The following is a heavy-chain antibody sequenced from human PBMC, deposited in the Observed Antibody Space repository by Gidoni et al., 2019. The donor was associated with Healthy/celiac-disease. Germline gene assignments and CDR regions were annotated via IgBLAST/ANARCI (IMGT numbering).Heavy chain of an antibody. D-gene: IGHD1-26*01. V-gene: IGHV3-30*07. CDR3: AREEPAFYFDY. Sequence: TISRNNSKNTLYLQMNSLRAEDTAVYYCAREEPAFYFDYWGQGTLVTVSS. J-gene: IGHJ4*02.